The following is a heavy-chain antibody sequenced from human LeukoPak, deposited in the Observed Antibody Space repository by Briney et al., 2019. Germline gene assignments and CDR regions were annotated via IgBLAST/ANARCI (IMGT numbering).Heavy chain of an antibody. Sequence: GGSLRLSCAASGFTFSSYAMSWVRQAPGKGLEWVSSISSSSSYIYYADSVKGRFTISRDNAKNSLYLQMNSLRAEDTAVYYCARHSSSWYRSTDYWGQGTLVTVSS. J-gene: IGHJ4*02. D-gene: IGHD6-13*01. V-gene: IGHV3-21*01. CDR3: ARHSSSWYRSTDY. CDR1: GFTFSSYA. CDR2: ISSSSSYI.